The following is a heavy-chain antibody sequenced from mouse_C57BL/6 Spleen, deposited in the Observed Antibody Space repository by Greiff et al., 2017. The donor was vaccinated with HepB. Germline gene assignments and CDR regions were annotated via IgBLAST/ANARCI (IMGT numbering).Heavy chain of an antibody. Sequence: LQESGPELVKPGASVKISCKASGYAFSSSWMNWVKQRPGKGLEWIGRIYPGDGDTNYNGKFKGKATLTADKSSSTAYMPLSSLTSEDSAVYFCARHYGSSPFAYWGQGTLVTVSA. V-gene: IGHV1-82*01. D-gene: IGHD1-1*01. CDR3: ARHYGSSPFAY. CDR2: IYPGDGDT. CDR1: GYAFSSSW. J-gene: IGHJ3*01.